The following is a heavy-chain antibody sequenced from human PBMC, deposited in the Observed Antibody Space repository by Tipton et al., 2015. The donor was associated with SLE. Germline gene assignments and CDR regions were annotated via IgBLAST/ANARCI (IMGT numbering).Heavy chain of an antibody. Sequence: TLSLTYAVYGESFSGYFWSWIRQPPGKGLEWIGEIIHSRVTLSLDTSKNQFSLKLVSVTAADTAVYYCARVAVSEVFDYWSQGTLVTVSS. V-gene: IGHV4-34*12. CDR1: GESFSGYF. J-gene: IGHJ4*02. CDR2: IIH. CDR3: ARVAVSEVFDY. D-gene: IGHD6-19*01.